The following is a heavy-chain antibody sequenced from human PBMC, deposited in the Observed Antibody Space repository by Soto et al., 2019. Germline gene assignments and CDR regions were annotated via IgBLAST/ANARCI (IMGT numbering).Heavy chain of an antibody. CDR1: GFSLSTTRVG. V-gene: IGHV2-5*01. CDR3: AHSDARFGELPNAFDL. CDR2: IYWNDDK. J-gene: IGHJ3*01. Sequence: QITLKESGPTLVKPTQTLTLTCTFSGFSLSTTRVGVGWIRQPPGKALEWLALIYWNDDKRYSPSLKTRLTITKDTSKNQVVLTMTNMDPLDTAMYYCAHSDARFGELPNAFDLWGQGTMVTVSS. D-gene: IGHD3-10*01.